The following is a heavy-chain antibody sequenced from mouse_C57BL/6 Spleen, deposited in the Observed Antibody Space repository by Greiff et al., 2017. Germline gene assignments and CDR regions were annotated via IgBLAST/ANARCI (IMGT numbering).Heavy chain of an antibody. CDR1: GFNIKDDY. V-gene: IGHV14-4*01. J-gene: IGHJ3*01. Sequence: VQLQQSGAELVRPGASVKLSCTASGFNIKDDYMHWVKQRPEQGLEWIGWIDPENGDTEYASKFQGKATITADTSSNTAYLQLSSLTSEDTAVYYCTLYGSSYGAYWGQGTLVTVSA. CDR2: IDPENGDT. CDR3: TLYGSSYGAY. D-gene: IGHD1-1*01.